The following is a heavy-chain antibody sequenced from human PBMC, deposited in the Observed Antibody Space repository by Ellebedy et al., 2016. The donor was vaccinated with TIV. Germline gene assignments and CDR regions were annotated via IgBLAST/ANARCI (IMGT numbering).Heavy chain of an antibody. CDR1: GGSVSSGSYF. J-gene: IGHJ4*02. CDR3: ARGVSSHRSDY. CDR2: IYYSGST. Sequence: SETLSLXXTVSGGSVSSGSYFWSWIRQPPGKGLEWIGYIYYSGSTNYNPSLKSRVTISVDTSKNQFSLRLTSVTAADTAMYYCARGVSSHRSDYWGQGTLVTVSS. D-gene: IGHD6-13*01. V-gene: IGHV4-61*01.